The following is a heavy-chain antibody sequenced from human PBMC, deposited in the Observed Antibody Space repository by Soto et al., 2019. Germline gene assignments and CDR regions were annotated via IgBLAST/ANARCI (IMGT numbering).Heavy chain of an antibody. CDR3: ARHGPLTATPYYYYYYGMDV. Sequence: KVSWKASGYSFTIYWISWVRQMPGKGLEWMGSIDPSDSYNNYSPSFQGHVTISADKSISTAYLQWSSLKASDTAMYYCARHGPLTATPYYYYYYGMDVWGQGSKVTVSS. V-gene: IGHV5-10-1*01. CDR1: GYSFTIYW. CDR2: IDPSDSYN. J-gene: IGHJ6*02.